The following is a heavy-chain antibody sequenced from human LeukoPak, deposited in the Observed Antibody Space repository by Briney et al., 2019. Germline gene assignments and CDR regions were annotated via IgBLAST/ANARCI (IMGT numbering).Heavy chain of an antibody. CDR1: GYTFTVYY. CDR2: INPNSGGT. V-gene: IGHV1-2*02. CDR3: ARNLEGLSGWGDYYYYMDV. Sequence: GASVKVSCKASGYTFTVYYMHWVRQAPGQGLEWMGWINPNSGGTNYAQKFQGRVTMTRDTSISTAYMELSRLRSDDTAVYYCARNLEGLSGWGDYYYYMDVWGKGTTVTISS. D-gene: IGHD3-22*01. J-gene: IGHJ6*03.